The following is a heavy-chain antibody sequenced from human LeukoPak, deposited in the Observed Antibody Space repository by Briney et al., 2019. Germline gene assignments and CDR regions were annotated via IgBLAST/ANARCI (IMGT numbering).Heavy chain of an antibody. Sequence: PSETLSLTCTVSGGSISSHFWSWVRQPPGKGLEWIGSIYYTGSTNYNPSLKSRTTMSVDTSKNQFSLKLNSVTAADTAVYYCARSYNSGSYYPYYFDYWGQGTLVTVSS. J-gene: IGHJ4*02. CDR2: IYYTGST. V-gene: IGHV4-59*11. CDR1: GGSISSHF. CDR3: ARSYNSGSYYPYYFDY. D-gene: IGHD3-10*01.